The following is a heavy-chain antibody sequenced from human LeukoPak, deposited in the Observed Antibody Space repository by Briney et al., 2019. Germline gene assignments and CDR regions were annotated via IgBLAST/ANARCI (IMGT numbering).Heavy chain of an antibody. CDR3: ARSPPGNTAMVHGAFDI. Sequence: PSETLSLTCTVSGGSISSYYWSWIRQPPGKGLEWIGYIYYSGSTNYNPSLKSRVTISVDTSKNQFSLKLSSVTAADTAVYYCARSPPGNTAMVHGAFDIWGQGTMVTVSS. V-gene: IGHV4-59*08. CDR2: IYYSGST. J-gene: IGHJ3*02. CDR1: GGSISSYY. D-gene: IGHD5-18*01.